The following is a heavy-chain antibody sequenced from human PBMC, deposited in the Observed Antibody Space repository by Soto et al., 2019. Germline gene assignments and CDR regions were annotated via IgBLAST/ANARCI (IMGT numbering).Heavy chain of an antibody. Sequence: PSETLSLTCAVYGGSFSGYYWSWIRQPPGKGLEWIGEINHSGSTNYNPSLKSRVTISVDTSKNQFSLKLSSVTAADTAVYYCARVQYSSGPDYWGQGTLVTVSS. V-gene: IGHV4-34*01. CDR2: INHSGST. CDR1: GGSFSGYY. D-gene: IGHD6-19*01. J-gene: IGHJ4*02. CDR3: ARVQYSSGPDY.